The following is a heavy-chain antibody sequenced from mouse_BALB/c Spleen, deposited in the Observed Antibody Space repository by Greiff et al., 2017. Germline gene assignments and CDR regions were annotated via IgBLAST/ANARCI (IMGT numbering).Heavy chain of an antibody. CDR2: IWGDGST. V-gene: IGHV2-6-7*01. J-gene: IGHJ3*01. CDR3: ARGDYYGSSPACFAY. CDR1: GFSLTGYG. D-gene: IGHD1-1*01. Sequence: VKLMESGPGLVAPSQSLSITCTVSGFSLTGYGVNWVRQPPGKGLEWLGMIWGDGSTDYNSALKSRLSISKDNSKSQVFLKMNSLQTDDTARYYCARGDYYGSSPACFAYWGQGTLVTVSA.